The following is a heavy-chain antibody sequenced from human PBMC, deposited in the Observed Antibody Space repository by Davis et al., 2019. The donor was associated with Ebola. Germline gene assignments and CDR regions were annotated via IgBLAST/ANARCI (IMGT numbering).Heavy chain of an antibody. CDR2: INIGSDRT. CDR3: ARVNLWSRGWAMDV. CDR1: GYIFTAYA. V-gene: IGHV1-3*04. D-gene: IGHD2-21*01. J-gene: IGHJ6*04. Sequence: ASVKVSCKASGYIFTAYALHWVRQAPGQSLEWMGWINIGSDRTKYSEKFQGRVTFTRDATASTAYLEVNRLRSEDTAVYYCARVNLWSRGWAMDVWGNGTTVTVSS.